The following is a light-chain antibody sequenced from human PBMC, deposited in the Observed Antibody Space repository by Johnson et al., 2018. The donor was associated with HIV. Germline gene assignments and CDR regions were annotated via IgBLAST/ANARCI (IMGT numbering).Light chain of an antibody. CDR2: DNN. CDR1: SSNIGNNY. Sequence: QSVLTQPPSVSAAPGQKVTISCSGSSSNIGNNYVSWYQQVPGAAPKLLIYDNNRRPSGIPDRFSGSKSGTSATLGITRLQTGDEADYYCGTWASSLSGYVFGTGTKVTGL. J-gene: IGLJ1*01. V-gene: IGLV1-51*01. CDR3: GTWASSLSGYV.